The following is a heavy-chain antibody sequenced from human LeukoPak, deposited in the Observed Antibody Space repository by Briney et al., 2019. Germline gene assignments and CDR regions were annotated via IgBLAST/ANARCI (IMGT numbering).Heavy chain of an antibody. D-gene: IGHD2-21*01. CDR1: GFTFSSYS. V-gene: IGHV3-7*01. J-gene: IGHJ4*02. CDR3: VRGSVIPDF. CDR2: IKPGGSEK. Sequence: GGSLRLSCAVSGFTFSSYSMSWVRQTPAKGLEWVATIKPGGSEKFSVDSVKGRFTISRDNGQNSLFLQMDSLRDEDTAVYYCVRGSVIPDFWGQGTLVTVSS.